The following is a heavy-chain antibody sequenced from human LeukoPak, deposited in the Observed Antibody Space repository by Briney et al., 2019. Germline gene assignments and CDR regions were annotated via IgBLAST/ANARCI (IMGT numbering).Heavy chain of an antibody. Sequence: SVKVSCKVSGGTFSTYTFGWVRQAPGQGLEWMGGTIPLFGRANYAQKFQDRVTITTDESTTTVYMELSSLTSEDTAVYYCARVVLNIPNAFDIRGQGTAVTVSS. CDR2: TIPLFGRA. J-gene: IGHJ3*02. CDR1: GGTFSTYT. V-gene: IGHV1-69*05. CDR3: ARVVLNIPNAFDI.